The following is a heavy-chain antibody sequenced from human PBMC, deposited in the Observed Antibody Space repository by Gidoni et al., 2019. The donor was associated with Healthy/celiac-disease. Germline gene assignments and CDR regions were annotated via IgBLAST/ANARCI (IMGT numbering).Heavy chain of an antibody. D-gene: IGHD5-18*01. J-gene: IGHJ4*02. Sequence: QVQLVESGGGVVQPGRSLRLSCAASGFTFSSYGMHWVRQAPGKGLEWVAVISYDGSNKYYADSVKGRFTISRDNSKNTLYLQMNSLRAEDTAVYYCARDRDEDTDYFDYWGQGTLVTVSS. CDR3: ARDRDEDTDYFDY. V-gene: IGHV3-30*03. CDR1: GFTFSSYG. CDR2: ISYDGSNK.